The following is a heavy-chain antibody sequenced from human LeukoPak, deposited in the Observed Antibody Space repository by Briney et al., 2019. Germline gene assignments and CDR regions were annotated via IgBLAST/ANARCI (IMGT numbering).Heavy chain of an antibody. CDR3: ARRPFAELDY. V-gene: IGHV4-34*01. CDR1: GFTFSSYA. CDR2: INHSGST. Sequence: GSLRLSCAASGFTFSSYAMSWVRQPPGKGLEWIGEINHSGSTNYNPSLKSRVTISVDTSKNQFSLKLSSVTAADTAVYYCARRPFAELDYWGQGTLVTVSS. J-gene: IGHJ4*02.